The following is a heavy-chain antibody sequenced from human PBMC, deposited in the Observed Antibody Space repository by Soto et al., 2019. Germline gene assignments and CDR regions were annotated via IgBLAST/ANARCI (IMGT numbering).Heavy chain of an antibody. V-gene: IGHV5-51*01. J-gene: IGHJ3*01. CDR3: ATPGGRDFNAFDV. CDR1: GYTFTRNW. Sequence: GESLKISCXGSGYTFTRNWIGWVRQMPGKGLEWMGIIFPIDSDTRYSPSSQGQVTISADNSTSTAYLQWSSLKASDTAIYYCATPGGRDFNAFDVWGQGTMVTVSS. D-gene: IGHD2-21*02. CDR2: IFPIDSDT.